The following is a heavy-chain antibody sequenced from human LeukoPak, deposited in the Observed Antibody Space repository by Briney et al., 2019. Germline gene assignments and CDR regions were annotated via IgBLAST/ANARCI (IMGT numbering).Heavy chain of an antibody. D-gene: IGHD4-23*01. V-gene: IGHV5-51*01. CDR2: IYPGDSDT. J-gene: IGHJ6*02. Sequence: GESLKISCKGSGYSFTSYWIGWVRQMPGKGLEWMGIIYPGDSDTKYSPSFQGQVTISADKSISTAYLQWSGLRASDTAMYYCATRDYGGNSAYGMDVWGQGTTVTVSS. CDR3: ATRDYGGNSAYGMDV. CDR1: GYSFTSYW.